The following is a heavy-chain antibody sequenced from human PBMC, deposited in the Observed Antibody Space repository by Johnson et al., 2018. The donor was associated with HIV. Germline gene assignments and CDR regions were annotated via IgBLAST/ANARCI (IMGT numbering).Heavy chain of an antibody. CDR1: GFTFEDYG. D-gene: IGHD3-22*01. CDR3: ARDTYYYDTSGYRIRPRAFDV. J-gene: IGHJ3*01. CDR2: INWNGATP. V-gene: IGHV3-20*04. Sequence: MMLVESGGRVVRPGGSLRLSCAASGFTFEDYGMSWVREAPGKGLEWVSGINWNGATPGSADSVKGRFTISRDNAKNFLYLQMNSLRVEDTALYFCARDTYYYDTSGYRIRPRAFDVWGKGTMVTVSS.